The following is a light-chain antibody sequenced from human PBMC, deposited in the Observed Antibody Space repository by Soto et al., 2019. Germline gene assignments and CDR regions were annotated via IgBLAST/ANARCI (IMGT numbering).Light chain of an antibody. J-gene: IGKJ1*01. CDR2: EAS. Sequence: DIQMTQSPSTLSASVGDRVTITCRASQSISSWLAWYQQKPGKAPKLLIYEASSLASGVPSRFSGSGSGTDFTLTTSSLQPDDFATYYCQQYNSYWTFGQGTKVEIK. CDR3: QQYNSYWT. CDR1: QSISSW. V-gene: IGKV1-5*03.